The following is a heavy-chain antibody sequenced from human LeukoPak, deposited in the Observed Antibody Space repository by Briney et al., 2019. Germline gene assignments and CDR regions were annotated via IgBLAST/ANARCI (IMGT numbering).Heavy chain of an antibody. V-gene: IGHV3-21*01. Sequence: GGSLRLSCAASRFTFSTYTMNWVRQAPGKGLEWVSSISSSSSYIYYAGSVKGRFTISRDNAKNSLYLQMNTLRAEDTAVYYCARDRTTVTTSDYWGQGTLVTVSS. D-gene: IGHD4-17*01. CDR2: ISSSSSYI. CDR1: RFTFSTYT. J-gene: IGHJ4*02. CDR3: ARDRTTVTTSDY.